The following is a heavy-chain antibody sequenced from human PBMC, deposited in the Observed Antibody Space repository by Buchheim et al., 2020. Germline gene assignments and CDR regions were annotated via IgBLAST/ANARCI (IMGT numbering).Heavy chain of an antibody. D-gene: IGHD4-17*01. J-gene: IGHJ5*02. CDR2: IIHDGSEK. V-gene: IGHV3-7*01. CDR1: GFTFSDYW. Sequence: EVQVVESGGGLVQPGGSLRLSCAASGFTFSDYWMSWVRQAPGKGLEWVANIIHDGSEKYYVDSVKGRFTISRDNARNILYLQMNSLGVEDTAVYYCAVTNWFNPWGQGTL. CDR3: AVTNWFNP.